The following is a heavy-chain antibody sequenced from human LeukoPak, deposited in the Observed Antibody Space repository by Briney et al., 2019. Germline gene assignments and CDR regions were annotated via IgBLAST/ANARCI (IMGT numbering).Heavy chain of an antibody. CDR1: GGSFSGYY. D-gene: IGHD3-10*01. CDR2: INHSGST. V-gene: IGHV4-34*01. CDR3: ARKLAMVRGVELGFDP. J-gene: IGHJ5*02. Sequence: PSETLSLTCAVYGGSFSGYYWSWIRQPPGKGLEWIGEINHSGSTNYNPSLKSRVTISVDTSKNQFSLKLSSVTAADTAVYYCARKLAMVRGVELGFDPWGQGTLVTVSS.